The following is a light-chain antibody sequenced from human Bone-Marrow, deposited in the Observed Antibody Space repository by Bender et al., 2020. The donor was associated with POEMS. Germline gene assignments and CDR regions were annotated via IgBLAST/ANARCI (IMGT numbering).Light chain of an antibody. J-gene: IGLJ2*01. Sequence: QSALTQPPSASGSPGQSITISCTGSSTDVGNYNLVSWYQQLSGKAPKVILYEVTKRPSGVSSRFSGSRSGNTASLTISGLRAEDEAHYYCCSYATGGTWVFGGGTKVTVL. CDR1: STDVGNYNL. CDR3: CSYATGGTWV. V-gene: IGLV2-23*02. CDR2: EVT.